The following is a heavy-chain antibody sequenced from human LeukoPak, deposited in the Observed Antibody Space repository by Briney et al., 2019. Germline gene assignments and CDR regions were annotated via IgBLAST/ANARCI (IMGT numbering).Heavy chain of an antibody. J-gene: IGHJ4*02. CDR1: GYTLTELS. Sequence: ASVKVSCKVSGYTLTELSMHWVRQAPGKGLEWMGGFDPEDGETIYAQKFQGRVTMTEDTSTDTAYMELSSLRSEDTAVYYCATSPWTRYYYDSSGYFDYWGREPWSPSPQ. CDR3: ATSPWTRYYYDSSGYFDY. V-gene: IGHV1-24*01. D-gene: IGHD3-22*01. CDR2: FDPEDGET.